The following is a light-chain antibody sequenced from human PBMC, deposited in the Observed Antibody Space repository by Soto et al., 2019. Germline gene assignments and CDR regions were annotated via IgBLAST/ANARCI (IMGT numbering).Light chain of an antibody. CDR1: QAINND. V-gene: IGKV1-33*01. CDR2: GAS. J-gene: IGKJ2*01. Sequence: DIQMTQSPSSLSASVGDRVTITCQESQAINNDLTWYQQKPGQPPKLLIYGASILETGVPLRFSGSGSGKHFTFTISSPQPEYIATYYCQQYDNVPTFGQGTKLEMK. CDR3: QQYDNVPT.